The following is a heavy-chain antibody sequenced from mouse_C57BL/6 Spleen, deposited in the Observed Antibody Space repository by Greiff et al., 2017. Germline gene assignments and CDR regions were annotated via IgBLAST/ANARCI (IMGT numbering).Heavy chain of an antibody. Sequence: EVQLQQSGPELVKPGASVKISCKASGYTFTDYYMHWVKQRHGKSLEWIGYINPNNGGTSYNQKFKVKATLTVDKSSSTAYMELRSLTSEDSAVYYCARVGRIDLFDYWGQGTTLTVAS. V-gene: IGHV1-26*01. CDR1: GYTFTDYY. J-gene: IGHJ2*01. CDR2: INPNNGGT. CDR3: ARVGRIDLFDY.